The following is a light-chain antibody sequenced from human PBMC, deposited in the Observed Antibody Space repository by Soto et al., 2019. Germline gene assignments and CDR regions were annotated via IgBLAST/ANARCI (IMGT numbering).Light chain of an antibody. CDR3: PQSYSTPLT. CDR1: QSISSY. J-gene: IGKJ4*01. CDR2: AAS. Sequence: DIQMTQSPSSLSASVGDRVTITCRASQSISSYLHWYQQKPGKAPKLLIYAASSLQSGVPSRFSGSGSGTDFTLTISRLQPEDFATYYCPQSYSTPLTCGGGTKVEIK. V-gene: IGKV1-39*01.